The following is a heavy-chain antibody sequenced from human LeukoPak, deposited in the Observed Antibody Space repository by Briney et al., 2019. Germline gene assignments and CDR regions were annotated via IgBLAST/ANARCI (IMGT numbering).Heavy chain of an antibody. Sequence: PSETLSLTCAVSGGSISSGGYSWSWIRQPPGKGLEWIGYIYHSGSTYYNPSLKSRVTISVDRSKNQFPLKLSSVTAADTAVYYCARGLYRGLYDSSGYPFDYWGQGTLVTVSS. D-gene: IGHD3-22*01. CDR2: IYHSGST. CDR3: ARGLYRGLYDSSGYPFDY. J-gene: IGHJ4*02. CDR1: GGSISSGGYS. V-gene: IGHV4-30-2*01.